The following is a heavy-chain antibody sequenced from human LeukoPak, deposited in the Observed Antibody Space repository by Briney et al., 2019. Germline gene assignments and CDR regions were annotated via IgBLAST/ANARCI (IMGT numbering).Heavy chain of an antibody. CDR2: IYYSGST. V-gene: IGHV4-59*01. CDR1: GGSISSYY. CDR3: AGSQYTLGYCSSTSCYAGGDAFDI. Sequence: SETLSLTCTVSGGSISSYYWSWIRQPPGKGLEWIGYIYYSGSTNYNPSLKSRVTISVDTSKNQFSLKLSSVTAADTAVYYCAGSQYTLGYCSSTSCYAGGDAFDIWGQGTMVTVYS. J-gene: IGHJ3*02. D-gene: IGHD2-2*01.